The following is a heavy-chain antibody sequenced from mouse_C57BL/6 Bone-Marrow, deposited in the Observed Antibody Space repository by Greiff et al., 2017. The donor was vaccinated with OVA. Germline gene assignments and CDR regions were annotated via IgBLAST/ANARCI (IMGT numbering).Heavy chain of an antibody. V-gene: IGHV1-74*01. CDR1: GYTFTSYW. CDR2: IYPSDSDT. J-gene: IGHJ4*01. D-gene: IGHD2-3*01. CDR3: AINRLLGNCYAMDY. Sequence: VQLQQPGAELVKPGASVKVSCKASGYTFTSYWMHWVKQRPGQGLEWIGRIYPSDSDTNYNQKFKGKATLTVDKSSSTAYMQLSSLTSEDSAYYYCAINRLLGNCYAMDYWGQGTSVTVSS.